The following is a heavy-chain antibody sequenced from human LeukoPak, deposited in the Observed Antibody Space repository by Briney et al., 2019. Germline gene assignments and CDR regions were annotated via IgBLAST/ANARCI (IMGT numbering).Heavy chain of an antibody. Sequence: GGSLRLSCAASGFTFSSYSMNWVRQAPGKGLEWVSSISSSSSYIYYADSVKGRFTISRDNAKNSLYLQMNSLRAEDTAVYYCARGLQARNPNLDHWGQGTLVTVSS. CDR2: ISSSSSYI. CDR1: GFTFSSYS. CDR3: ARGLQARNPNLDH. V-gene: IGHV3-21*01. D-gene: IGHD1-14*01. J-gene: IGHJ4*02.